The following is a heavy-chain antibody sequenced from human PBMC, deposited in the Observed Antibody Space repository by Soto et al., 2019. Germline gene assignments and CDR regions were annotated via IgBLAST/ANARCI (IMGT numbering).Heavy chain of an antibody. CDR1: GGSISSYY. CDR3: ARDTSNFEYSGQYYYYGMDV. J-gene: IGHJ6*02. CDR2: IYYSGST. D-gene: IGHD6-6*01. Sequence: SETSSLTCTVSGGSISSYYWSWIRQPPGKGLEWIGYIYYSGSTNYNPSLKSRVTISVDTSKNQFSLKLSSVTAADTAVYYCARDTSNFEYSGQYYYYGMDVWGQGTTVTVSS. V-gene: IGHV4-59*01.